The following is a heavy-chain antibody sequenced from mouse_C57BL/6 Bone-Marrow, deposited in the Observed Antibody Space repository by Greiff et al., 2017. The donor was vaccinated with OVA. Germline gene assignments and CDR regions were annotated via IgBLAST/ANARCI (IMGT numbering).Heavy chain of an antibody. D-gene: IGHD2-1*01. CDR2: IYPGDGDT. V-gene: IGHV1-82*01. J-gene: IGHJ3*01. CDR3: APFYYGNCLAY. Sequence: VQLQQSGPELVKPGASVKISCKASGYAFSSSWMNWVKQRPGKGLEWIGRIYPGDGDTNYNGKFKGKATLTADKSSSTAYMQLSSLTSEDSAVYFCAPFYYGNCLAYWGQGTLVTVSA. CDR1: GYAFSSSW.